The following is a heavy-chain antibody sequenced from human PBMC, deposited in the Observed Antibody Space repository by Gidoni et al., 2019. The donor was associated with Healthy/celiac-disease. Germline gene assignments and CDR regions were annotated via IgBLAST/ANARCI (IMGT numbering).Heavy chain of an antibody. CDR1: GFTFSSYA. J-gene: IGHJ4*02. D-gene: IGHD3-9*01. Sequence: EVQLVESGGGLVQPGGSLRLSCSASGFTFSSYAMHWVRQAPGKGLEYVSAISSNGGSTYYADSVKGRFTISRDNSKNTLYLQMSSLRAEDTAVYYCVKVYDILTGYSHFDYWGQGTLVTVSS. V-gene: IGHV3-64D*06. CDR3: VKVYDILTGYSHFDY. CDR2: ISSNGGST.